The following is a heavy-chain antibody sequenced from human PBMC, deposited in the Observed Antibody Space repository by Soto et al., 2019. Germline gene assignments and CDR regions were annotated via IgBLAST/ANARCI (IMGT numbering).Heavy chain of an antibody. CDR1: GFTFDDYA. D-gene: IGHD3-10*01. V-gene: IGHV3-9*01. Sequence: GGSLRLSCAASGFTFDDYAMHWVRQAPGKGLEWVSGISWNSGSIGYADSVKGRFTISRDNAKNSLYLQMNSLRAEDTALYYCAKDPVPDYYGSTISLHGMSGFDPWGQGTLVTVSS. J-gene: IGHJ5*02. CDR2: ISWNSGSI. CDR3: AKDPVPDYYGSTISLHGMSGFDP.